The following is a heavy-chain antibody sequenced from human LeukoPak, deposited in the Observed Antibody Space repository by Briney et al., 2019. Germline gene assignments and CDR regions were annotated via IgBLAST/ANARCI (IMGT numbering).Heavy chain of an antibody. V-gene: IGHV7-4-1*02. D-gene: IGHD1-26*01. CDR1: GYTFTDYP. Sequence: ASVKVSCKASGYTFTDYPMNWVRQAPGQGLEWMGWINTNTGNPTYAQGFRGRIIFSLDTSVSTAYLQINSLKAEDTAVYYCARDLGDVFDIWGQGTMVTVSS. CDR2: INTNTGNP. J-gene: IGHJ3*02. CDR3: ARDLGDVFDI.